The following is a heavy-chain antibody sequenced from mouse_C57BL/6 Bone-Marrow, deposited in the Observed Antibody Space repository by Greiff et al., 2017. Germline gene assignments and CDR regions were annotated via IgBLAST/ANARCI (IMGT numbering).Heavy chain of an antibody. CDR3: ARREWVLLFAY. Sequence: QVQLQQPGAELVKPGASVKLSCKASGYTFTSYWMHWVKQRPGQGLEWIGMIHPNSGSTNYNEKFKSKATLTVDKSSSTAYMQLSSLTSEDSAVYYCARREWVLLFAYWGQGTLVTVSA. CDR1: GYTFTSYW. J-gene: IGHJ3*01. V-gene: IGHV1-64*01. CDR2: IHPNSGST. D-gene: IGHD2-12*01.